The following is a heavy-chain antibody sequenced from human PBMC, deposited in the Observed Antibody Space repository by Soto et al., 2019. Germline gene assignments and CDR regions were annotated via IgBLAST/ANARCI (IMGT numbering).Heavy chain of an antibody. V-gene: IGHV4-30-4*01. D-gene: IGHD3-10*01. CDR1: GGSISSGDYY. Sequence: QVQLQESGPGLVKPSQTLSLTCTVSGGSISSGDYYWSWIRQPPGKGLGWIGYIYYSGSTYYNPSLKRRVTISVDTSNNQSGLKLSSVTAADTAVDYCARAQGSGFLVSWGHGTLVTVAS. CDR2: IYYSGST. J-gene: IGHJ5*01. CDR3: ARAQGSGFLVS.